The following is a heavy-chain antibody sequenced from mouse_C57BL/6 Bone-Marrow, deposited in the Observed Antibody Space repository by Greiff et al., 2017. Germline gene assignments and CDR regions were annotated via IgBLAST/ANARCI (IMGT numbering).Heavy chain of an antibody. J-gene: IGHJ4*01. CDR1: GYTFTSYW. Sequence: VQLQQPGAELVKPGASVKLSCKASGYTFTSYWMNWVKQRPGQGLEWIGMIHPNSGSTNYNEKFKSKATLPVDKSSSTASMQLSSLTSEDSAVYYCAREDYYYGSSYYAMDYWGQGTSVTVSS. D-gene: IGHD1-1*01. V-gene: IGHV1-64*01. CDR3: AREDYYYGSSYYAMDY. CDR2: IHPNSGST.